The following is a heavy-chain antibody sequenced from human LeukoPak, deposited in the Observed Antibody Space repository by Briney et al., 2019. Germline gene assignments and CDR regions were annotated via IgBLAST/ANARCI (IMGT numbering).Heavy chain of an antibody. J-gene: IGHJ5*02. CDR3: ARDLGYCSGGSCYDYNWFDP. CDR2: INHSGST. V-gene: IGHV4-34*01. Sequence: SETLSLTCAVYGGSFSGYYWSWIRQPPGKGLEWIGEINHSGSTNYNPSLKSRVTISVDTSKNQFSLKLSSVTAADTAVYYCARDLGYCSGGSCYDYNWFDPWGQGTLVTVSS. D-gene: IGHD2-15*01. CDR1: GGSFSGYY.